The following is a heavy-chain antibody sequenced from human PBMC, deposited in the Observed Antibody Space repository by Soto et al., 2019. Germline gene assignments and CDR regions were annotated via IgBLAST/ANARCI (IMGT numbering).Heavy chain of an antibody. Sequence: ASVKVSCKASGDTFTSYDINWVRQATGQGLEWMGWMNPNSGNTGYAQKFQGRVTMTRNTSISTAYLELSSLRYEDTAVYYCATVHLVRGARCSIVQHWRQGTLVTVSS. CDR3: ATVHLVRGARCSIVQH. CDR2: MNPNSGNT. D-gene: IGHD3-10*01. J-gene: IGHJ1*01. CDR1: GDTFTSYD. V-gene: IGHV1-8*01.